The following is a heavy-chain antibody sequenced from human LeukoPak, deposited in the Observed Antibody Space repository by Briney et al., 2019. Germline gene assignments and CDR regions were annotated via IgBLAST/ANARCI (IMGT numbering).Heavy chain of an antibody. J-gene: IGHJ5*02. CDR1: GGSFSGYY. Sequence: PSETLSLTCAVYGGSFSGYYWSWIRQPPGKGLEWIGEINHSGSTNYNPSLKSRVTISVDTSKNQFSLKLSSVTAADTAVYYCAGAPYGDYKPNWFDPWGQGTLVTVSS. CDR3: AGAPYGDYKPNWFDP. V-gene: IGHV4-34*01. D-gene: IGHD4-17*01. CDR2: INHSGST.